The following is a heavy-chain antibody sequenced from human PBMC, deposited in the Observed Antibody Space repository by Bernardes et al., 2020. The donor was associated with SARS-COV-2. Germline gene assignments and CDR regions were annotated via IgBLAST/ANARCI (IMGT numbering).Heavy chain of an antibody. V-gene: IGHV1-69*13. CDR1: GGTFSSYA. Sequence: SMKVSCKASGGTFSSYAISWVRQAPGQGLEWMGGIIPIFGTANYAQKFQGRVTITADESTSTAYMELSSLRSEDTAVYYCARGKVVVPAAIPYYYYGMDVWAKGPRSPSP. CDR2: IIPIFGTA. J-gene: IGHJ6*02. D-gene: IGHD2-2*02. CDR3: ARGKVVVPAAIPYYYYGMDV.